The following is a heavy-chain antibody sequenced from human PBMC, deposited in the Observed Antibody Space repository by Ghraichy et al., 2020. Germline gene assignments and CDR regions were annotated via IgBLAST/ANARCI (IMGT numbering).Heavy chain of an antibody. V-gene: IGHV4-34*01. CDR3: ARGNWGSGRFSLALHY. CDR2: INHSGST. Sequence: SETLSLTCAVYGGSFSGYYWSWIRQPPGKGLEWIGEINHSGSTNYNPSLKSRVTISVDTSKNQFSLKLSSVTAADTAVYYCARGNWGSGRFSLALHYWGQGTLVTVSS. CDR1: GGSFSGYY. J-gene: IGHJ4*02. D-gene: IGHD7-27*01.